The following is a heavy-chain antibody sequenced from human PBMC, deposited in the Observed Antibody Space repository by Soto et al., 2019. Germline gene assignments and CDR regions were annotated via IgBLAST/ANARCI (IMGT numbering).Heavy chain of an antibody. CDR1: GFNFNDYT. Sequence: PGGSLRLSCAASGFNFNDYTMHWVRQAPGKGLEWVSLISWSGGSTFYADSVKGRFTISRDNSKNSLSLQMNSLRTEDTALYYCVKDIAAGQYYFDYWGQGTLVTVSS. D-gene: IGHD6-13*01. CDR2: ISWSGGST. CDR3: VKDIAAGQYYFDY. J-gene: IGHJ4*02. V-gene: IGHV3-43*01.